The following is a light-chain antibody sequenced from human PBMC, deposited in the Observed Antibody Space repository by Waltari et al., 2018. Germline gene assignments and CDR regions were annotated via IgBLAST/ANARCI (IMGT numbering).Light chain of an antibody. CDR3: QHYNIWPPGYT. J-gene: IGKJ2*01. CDR2: GAS. Sequence: EMVMTQSPATLSVSPGERATLSCRASQSVGSNVAWYQHKPGQAPRLLIYGASTRATVIPARFSGSGSGTEFTLTISSLQSEDFAVYYCQHYNIWPPGYTFGQGTKLEIK. CDR1: QSVGSN. V-gene: IGKV3-15*01.